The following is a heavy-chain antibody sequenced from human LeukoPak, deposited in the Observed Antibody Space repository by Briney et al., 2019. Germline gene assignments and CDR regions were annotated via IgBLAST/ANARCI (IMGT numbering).Heavy chain of an antibody. J-gene: IGHJ4*02. D-gene: IGHD1-14*01. CDR3: SKGVNTATTAGAY. CDR2: ISGSGGTT. V-gene: IGHV3-23*01. Sequence: GVSLRLSCAASGFTFGNYAMNWVRQGPGKGLEWVSAISGSGGTTYHADSVKGRFTISRDNSKNTLYLQMTSLSAGDTALYYCSKGVNTATTAGAYWGQGTLVTVSS. CDR1: GFTFGNYA.